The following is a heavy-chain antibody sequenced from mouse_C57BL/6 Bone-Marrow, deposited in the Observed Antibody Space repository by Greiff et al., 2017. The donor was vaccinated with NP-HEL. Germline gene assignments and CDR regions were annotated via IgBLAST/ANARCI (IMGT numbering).Heavy chain of an antibody. J-gene: IGHJ4*01. V-gene: IGHV1-81*01. CDR1: GYTFTSYG. CDR2: IYPRSGYT. CDR3: AREGYAMDY. Sequence: QVHVKQSGAELARPGASVKLSCKASGYTFTSYGISWVKQRTGQGLEWIGEIYPRSGYTYYNEKFKGKATLTADKSSSTAYMELRSLTSEDSAVYFCAREGYAMDYWGQGTSVTVSS.